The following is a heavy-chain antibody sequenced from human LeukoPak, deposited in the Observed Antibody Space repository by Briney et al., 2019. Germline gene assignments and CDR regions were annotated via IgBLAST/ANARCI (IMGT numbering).Heavy chain of an antibody. CDR2: IIPIFGTA. CDR1: GGTFSRYA. V-gene: IGHV1-69*13. Sequence: GASVKVSCKASGGTFSRYAISWVRQAPGQGLEWMGGIIPIFGTANYAQKFQGRVTITADESTSTAYMELSSLRSEDTAIYYCARTNSPGQLRSMDVWGKGTTVTVSS. D-gene: IGHD6-6*01. CDR3: ARTNSPGQLRSMDV. J-gene: IGHJ6*03.